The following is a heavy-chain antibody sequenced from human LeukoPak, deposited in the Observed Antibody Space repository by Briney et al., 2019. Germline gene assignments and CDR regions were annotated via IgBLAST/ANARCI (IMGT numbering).Heavy chain of an antibody. CDR1: GFTLSDYY. V-gene: IGHV3-11*01. CDR2: ISSSGSTI. Sequence: WGSLRLSCAASGFTLSDYYMSWIRQAPGRGLGWVSYISSSGSTIYYADSVKGRFTISRDNAKNSLYMQMSSLRAEETAVYYGARDVWLQLGDPIDYWGQGTLVTVSS. J-gene: IGHJ4*02. D-gene: IGHD5-24*01. CDR3: ARDVWLQLGDPIDY.